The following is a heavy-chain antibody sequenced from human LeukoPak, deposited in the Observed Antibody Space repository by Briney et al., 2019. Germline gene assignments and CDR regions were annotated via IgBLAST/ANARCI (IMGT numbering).Heavy chain of an antibody. D-gene: IGHD3-22*01. CDR3: AATYYYDGSGDY. V-gene: IGHV3-48*03. CDR1: GFTFSTYE. CDR2: ISSTGSNI. Sequence: RPGRSLRLSCAASGFTFSTYEMNWVRQAPGKGLEWVSYISSTGSNIYYADSVKGRFTISRDNAKNSLYLLMNSLRTEDTAVYYCAATYYYDGSGDYWGQGTLVTISS. J-gene: IGHJ4*02.